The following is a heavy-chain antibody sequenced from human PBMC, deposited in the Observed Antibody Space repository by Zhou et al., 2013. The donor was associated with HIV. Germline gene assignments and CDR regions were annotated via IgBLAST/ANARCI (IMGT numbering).Heavy chain of an antibody. CDR2: IIPGTGGT. D-gene: IGHD2-2*01. V-gene: IGHV1-2*02. CDR3: ARLGPPCSTSTCYYHFDY. J-gene: IGHJ4*02. CDR1: GYTFSSYY. Sequence: QIQLVQSGAEMKNPGASVKVSCKTSGYTFSSYYMHWVRQAPGQGLEWMGWIIPGTGGTKYAQKFQGRVTMTTDTSTTTAYMELRSLRSDDTALYYCARLGPPCSTSTCYYHFDYWGQGTVVTVSS.